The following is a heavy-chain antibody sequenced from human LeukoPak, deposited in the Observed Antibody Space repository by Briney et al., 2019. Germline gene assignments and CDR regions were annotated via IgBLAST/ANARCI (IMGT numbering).Heavy chain of an antibody. CDR2: ISSSSSTI. D-gene: IGHD5-12*01. CDR1: GFTVSSNY. Sequence: AGGSLRLSCAASGFTVSSNYMSWVRQAPGKGLEWVSYISSSSSTIYYADSVKGRFTISRDNAKNSLYLQMNSLRDEDTAVYYCASEGYSGYDLPGYFDYWGQGTLVTVSS. V-gene: IGHV3-48*02. J-gene: IGHJ4*02. CDR3: ASEGYSGYDLPGYFDY.